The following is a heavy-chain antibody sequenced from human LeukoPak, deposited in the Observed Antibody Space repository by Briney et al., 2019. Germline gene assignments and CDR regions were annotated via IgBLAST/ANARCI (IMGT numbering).Heavy chain of an antibody. CDR3: AKVTGGGYSYGHFDS. J-gene: IGHJ4*02. D-gene: IGHD5-18*01. V-gene: IGHV3-21*04. CDR2: ISDDSNYI. CDR1: GFTFSSYS. Sequence: PGGSLRLSCAASGFTFSSYSMSWVRQAPGKGLEWVSSISDDSNYIYYADSVKGRFTISRDNAKNSLYLQMNSLRAEDTALNYCAKVTGGGYSYGHFDSWGQGTLVTVSS.